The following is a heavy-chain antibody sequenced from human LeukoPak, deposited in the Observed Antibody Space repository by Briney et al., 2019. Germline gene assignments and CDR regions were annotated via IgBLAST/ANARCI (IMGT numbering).Heavy chain of an antibody. CDR3: AKESLTIAVYYMDV. D-gene: IGHD3-9*01. Sequence: GGSLRLSCAASGFTFSSYGMHWVRQAPGKGLEWVAVISYDGSNKYYADSVKGRFTISRDNSKNTLYLQMNSLRAEDTAVYYCAKESLTIAVYYMDVWGKGTTVTVSS. CDR2: ISYDGSNK. CDR1: GFTFSSYG. J-gene: IGHJ6*03. V-gene: IGHV3-30*18.